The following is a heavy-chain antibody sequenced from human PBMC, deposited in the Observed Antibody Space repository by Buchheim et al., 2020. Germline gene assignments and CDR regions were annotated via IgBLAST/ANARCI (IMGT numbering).Heavy chain of an antibody. CDR2: ISSSSSYT. CDR1: GFTFSDYY. D-gene: IGHD2-15*01. J-gene: IGHJ6*02. CDR3: ARDFVVVVAATLHYYYGMDV. Sequence: QVQLVESGGGLVKPGGPLRLSCAASGFTFSDYYMSWIRQAPGKGLEWVSYISSSSSYTNYADSVKGRFTISRDNAKNSLYLQMNSLRAEDTAVYYCARDFVVVVAATLHYYYGMDVWGQGTT. V-gene: IGHV3-11*06.